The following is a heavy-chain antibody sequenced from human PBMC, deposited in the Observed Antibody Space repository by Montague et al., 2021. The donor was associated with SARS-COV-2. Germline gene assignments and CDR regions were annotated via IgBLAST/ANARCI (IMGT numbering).Heavy chain of an antibody. D-gene: IGHD4-17*01. CDR1: GGSVRSSNDC. CDR2: FYYSGNT. J-gene: IGHJ4*02. V-gene: IGHV4-39*01. Sequence: SETLSFTCTVSGGSVRSSNDCWSWIRQPPGKGLEWIANFYYSGNTYYNPSLKSRVTISVDTSNNQFSLKLSSVTAADTAVYYCARGPKMYGELADYWGQGTLVTVSS. CDR3: ARGPKMYGELADY.